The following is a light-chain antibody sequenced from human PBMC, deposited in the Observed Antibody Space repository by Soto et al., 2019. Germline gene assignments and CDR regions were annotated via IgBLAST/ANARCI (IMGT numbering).Light chain of an antibody. CDR2: AAS. Sequence: EIVMTQSPATLSVSPGERATLSCRASQSVGSKLAWYQQKPGQAPRLLIYAASTRATGIPDRFSGSGSGTDFTLTISRLEPEDSALYYCQQYGSSPITFGQGTRLEIK. J-gene: IGKJ5*01. V-gene: IGKV3-20*01. CDR3: QQYGSSPIT. CDR1: QSVGSK.